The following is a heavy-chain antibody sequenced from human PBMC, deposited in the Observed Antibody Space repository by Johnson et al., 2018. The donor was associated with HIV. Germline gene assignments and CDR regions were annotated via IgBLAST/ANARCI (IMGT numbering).Heavy chain of an antibody. CDR3: ARRSIRSDGFDI. V-gene: IGHV3-30*02. CDR1: GFTFSSYG. J-gene: IGHJ3*02. D-gene: IGHD4-11*01. CDR2: IRYDGSNK. Sequence: QVQLVESGGGVVQPGGSLRLSCAASGFTFSSYGMHWVRQAPGKGLEWVAFIRYDGSNKYYADSVKGRFTISRDNSKNTLYLQMNSLRAEDTAVYYCARRSIRSDGFDIWGQGTMVTVSS.